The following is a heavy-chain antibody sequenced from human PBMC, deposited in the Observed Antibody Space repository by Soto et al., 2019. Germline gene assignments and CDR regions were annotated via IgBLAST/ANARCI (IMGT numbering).Heavy chain of an antibody. CDR1: GFTFSSYS. Sequence: GGSLRLSCAASGFTFSSYSMNWVRQAPGKGLEWVSSISSSSSYIYYADSVKGRFTISRDNAKNSLYLQMNSLRAEDTAVYYCARATYGGNSYYYYGMDVWGQGTTVTVSS. D-gene: IGHD4-17*01. J-gene: IGHJ6*02. V-gene: IGHV3-21*01. CDR3: ARATYGGNSYYYYGMDV. CDR2: ISSSSSYI.